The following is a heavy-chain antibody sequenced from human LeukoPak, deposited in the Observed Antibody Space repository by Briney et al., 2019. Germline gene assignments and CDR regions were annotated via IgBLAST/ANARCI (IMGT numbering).Heavy chain of an antibody. J-gene: IGHJ5*02. CDR1: GFTFSSYE. Sequence: AGGSLRLSCAASGFTFSSYEMNWVRQAPGKGLEWVSYISSSGSTIYYADSVKGRFTISRDNAKNSLYLQMNSLRAEDTAVYYCTLNNWYENGFDPWGQGTLVTVSS. D-gene: IGHD1-1*01. CDR2: ISSSGSTI. V-gene: IGHV3-48*03. CDR3: TLNNWYENGFDP.